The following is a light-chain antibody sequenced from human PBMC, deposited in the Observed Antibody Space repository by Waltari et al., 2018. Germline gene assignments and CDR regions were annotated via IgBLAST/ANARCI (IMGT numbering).Light chain of an antibody. CDR3: QQRSSWRT. CDR2: DAS. J-gene: IGKJ1*01. V-gene: IGKV3-11*01. Sequence: EIVLTQSPATMSLYPGERATLSCRASQTVSSYLAWYQQKPGQAPRLLIYDASNRATGIPARFSGSGSGTDFTLTISSLEPEDFAVYYCQQRSSWRTFGQGTKVEIK. CDR1: QTVSSY.